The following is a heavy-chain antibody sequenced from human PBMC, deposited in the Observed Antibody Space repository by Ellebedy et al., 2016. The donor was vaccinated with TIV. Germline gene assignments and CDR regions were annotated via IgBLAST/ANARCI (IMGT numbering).Heavy chain of an antibody. CDR2: ITYSGVT. V-gene: IGHV3-23*01. D-gene: IGHD6-13*01. Sequence: GESLKISCAASGFTFSSYGMNWVRQAPGKGLEWVSHITYSGVTYYADSVKGRFTVSRDNSKNTLFLQMNSLRAEDTAVYYCARGISSSWLNYYYYAMDVWGQGTTVTVSS. CDR1: GFTFSSYG. CDR3: ARGISSSWLNYYYYAMDV. J-gene: IGHJ6*02.